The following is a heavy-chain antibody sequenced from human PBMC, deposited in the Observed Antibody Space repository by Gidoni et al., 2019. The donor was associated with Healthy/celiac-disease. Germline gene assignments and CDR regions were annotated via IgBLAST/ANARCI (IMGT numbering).Heavy chain of an antibody. J-gene: IGHJ6*02. CDR1: GYTFTSYA. CDR2: INTNTGNP. D-gene: IGHD4-17*01. Sequence: QVQLVQSGSELKKPGASVKVSFKASGYTFTSYAMNWVRQAPGQGLEWMGWINTNTGNPTYAQGFTGRFVFSADTSDSTAYLQISSLKAEDTAVYYCARRNYGDKYYYYYGMDVWGQGTTVTVSS. CDR3: ARRNYGDKYYYYYGMDV. V-gene: IGHV7-4-1*02.